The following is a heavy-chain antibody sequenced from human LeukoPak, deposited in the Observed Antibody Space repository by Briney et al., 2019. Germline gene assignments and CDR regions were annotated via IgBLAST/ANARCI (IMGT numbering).Heavy chain of an antibody. CDR3: ARGAAAVRAYYYYGMDV. V-gene: IGHV1-18*01. CDR2: IGAYNGNT. J-gene: IGHJ6*02. D-gene: IGHD6-13*01. Sequence: ASVKVSCKASGYTFTSYGISWVRQAPGQGLEWMGWIGAYNGNTNYAQKLQGRVTMTTDTSTSTAYMELRSLRSDDTAVYYCARGAAAVRAYYYYGMDVWGQGTTVTVSS. CDR1: GYTFTSYG.